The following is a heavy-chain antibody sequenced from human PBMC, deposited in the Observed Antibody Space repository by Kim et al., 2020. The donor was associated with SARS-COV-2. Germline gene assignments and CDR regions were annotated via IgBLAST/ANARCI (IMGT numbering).Heavy chain of an antibody. V-gene: IGHV1-2*06. Sequence: ASVKVSCKASGYGFTSYYLHWVRQAPGQGLEWVGRMNPNTGTTHYAQKFQGSVTMTRDKSISTAYLELYRLTSDDTAVYFCTRVSNDYDSLVGYAYSDFWGQGTLVTVSS. CDR2: MNPNTGTT. CDR3: TRVSNDYDSLVGYAYSDF. D-gene: IGHD5-12*01. J-gene: IGHJ4*02. CDR1: GYGFTSYY.